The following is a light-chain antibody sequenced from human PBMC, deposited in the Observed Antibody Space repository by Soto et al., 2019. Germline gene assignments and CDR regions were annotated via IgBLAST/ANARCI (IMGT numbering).Light chain of an antibody. CDR1: QSISSY. CDR2: DAT. CDR3: QQYNSYWT. Sequence: DIQMTQSPSSLSASVGDRVTITCRASQSISSYLNWYQQRPGKAPNLLIYDATRLHSGVPPRFSGSGYGTDFTLTISSLQPDDFATYYCQQYNSYWTFGQGTKVDIK. V-gene: IGKV1-39*01. J-gene: IGKJ1*01.